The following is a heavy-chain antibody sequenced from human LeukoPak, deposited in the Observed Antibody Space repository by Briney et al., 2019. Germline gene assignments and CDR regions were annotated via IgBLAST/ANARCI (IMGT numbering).Heavy chain of an antibody. Sequence: SETLSLTCIVSGGSISSTSYYWGWIRQPPGKRLEWIGTIYYSGTTYYNPSLKSRVTISVDTSKNQFSLKLSSVTAADTAVYYCARLVVPAAMGHGLDYWGQGTMVTVSS. D-gene: IGHD2-2*01. CDR3: ARLVVPAAMGHGLDY. V-gene: IGHV4-39*01. CDR2: IYYSGTT. CDR1: GGSISSTSYY. J-gene: IGHJ4*02.